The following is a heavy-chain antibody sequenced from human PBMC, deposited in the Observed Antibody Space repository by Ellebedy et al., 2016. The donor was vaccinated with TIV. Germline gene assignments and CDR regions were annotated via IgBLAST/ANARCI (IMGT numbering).Heavy chain of an antibody. V-gene: IGHV4-34*01. J-gene: IGHJ4*02. CDR2: ITHSGST. CDR1: GGSSSGFY. CDR3: ARGLARDY. Sequence: MPGGSLRLSCAVYGGSSSGFYWSWFPQPPGKGLEWIGEITHSGSTNYNPSLKSRVTISVDTSKNQFSLNLSSVTAADTAVYYRARGLARDYWGQGTLVTVSS.